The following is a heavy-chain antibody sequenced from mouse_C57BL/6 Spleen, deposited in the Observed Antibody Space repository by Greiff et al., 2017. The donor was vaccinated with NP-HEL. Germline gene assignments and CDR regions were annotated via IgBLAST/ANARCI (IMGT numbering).Heavy chain of an antibody. CDR3: ARSQLGRVFDY. Sequence: EVHLVESGGGLVQPGGSLSLSCAASGFTFTDYYMSWVRQPPGKALEWLGFIRNKANGYTTEYSASVKGRFTISRDNSQSILYLQMNALRAEDSATYYCARSQLGRVFDYWGQGTTLTVSS. V-gene: IGHV7-3*01. D-gene: IGHD4-1*02. CDR2: IRNKANGYTT. CDR1: GFTFTDYY. J-gene: IGHJ2*01.